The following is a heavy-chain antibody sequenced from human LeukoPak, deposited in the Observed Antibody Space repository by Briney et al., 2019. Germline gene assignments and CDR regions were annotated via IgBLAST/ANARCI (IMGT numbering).Heavy chain of an antibody. Sequence: SETLSLTCTVSGGSISSSSYYWGWIRQPPGKGLEWIGSICYSGSTYYNPSLKSRVTISVDTSKNQFPLKLSSVTAADTAVYYCARHYYDSSGYWHWFDPWGQGTLVTVSS. V-gene: IGHV4-39*01. D-gene: IGHD3-22*01. CDR2: ICYSGST. CDR1: GGSISSSSYY. CDR3: ARHYYDSSGYWHWFDP. J-gene: IGHJ5*02.